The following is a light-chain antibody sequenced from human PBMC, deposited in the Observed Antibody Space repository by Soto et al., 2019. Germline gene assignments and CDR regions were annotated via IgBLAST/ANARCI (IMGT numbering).Light chain of an antibody. J-gene: IGKJ1*01. CDR2: ATS. Sequence: IQVSLLPSSLSATVGDRVTITCRASQAISKYVAWYQQKPGKVPKLLIYATSTLQSEVPSRFSASGSGTDFTLTISSLQPEDVATYYCQKPNTAPWRSGQGSMV. CDR1: QAISKY. V-gene: IGKV1-27*01. CDR3: QKPNTAPWR.